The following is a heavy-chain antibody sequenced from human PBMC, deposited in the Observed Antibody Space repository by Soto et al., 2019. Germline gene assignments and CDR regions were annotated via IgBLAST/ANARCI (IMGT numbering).Heavy chain of an antibody. CDR3: VKEASGWKSRGSFDL. V-gene: IGHV3-23*01. J-gene: IGHJ3*01. CDR2: IDGAGAST. CDR1: GFTFANFA. D-gene: IGHD6-19*01. Sequence: EVQLLESGGGLVQPGGSLRLSCAGSGFTFANFAMSWVRLAPGKGLEWVSAIDGAGASTYYADSVRGRFTISRDNSKNTLYLQMNSLRAEDTAIYYCVKEASGWKSRGSFDLWGRGTMVTVSS.